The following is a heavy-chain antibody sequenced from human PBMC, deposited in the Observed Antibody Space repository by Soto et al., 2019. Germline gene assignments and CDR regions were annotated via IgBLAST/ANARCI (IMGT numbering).Heavy chain of an antibody. D-gene: IGHD2-2*01. J-gene: IGHJ4*02. CDR2: IYYSGNT. CDR3: ARRDCLSTSCPFDY. CDR1: GGSVSSGNYY. V-gene: IGHV4-61*01. Sequence: SETLSLTCTVSGGSVSSGNYYWSWIRQPPGKGLEWIGHIYYSGNTNYNPSLKSRVTISLDTSKNQFSLKLSSVTAADTAVYYCARRDCLSTSCPFDYWGQGALVTVSS.